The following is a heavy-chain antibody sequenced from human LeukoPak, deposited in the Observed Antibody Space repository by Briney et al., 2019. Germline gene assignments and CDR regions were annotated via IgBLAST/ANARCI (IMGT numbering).Heavy chain of an antibody. CDR1: GFTFTSYA. Sequence: PGGSLRLSCAASGFTFTSYAMNWVRQAPGKGLEWVGRIKSKTDGGTTDYAAPVKGRFTISRDDSKNTLYLQMNSLKTEGTAVYYCTTARYYSGYDLYYYYYYGMDVWGQGTTVTVSS. V-gene: IGHV3-15*01. D-gene: IGHD5-12*01. CDR2: IKSKTDGGTT. J-gene: IGHJ6*02. CDR3: TTARYYSGYDLYYYYYYGMDV.